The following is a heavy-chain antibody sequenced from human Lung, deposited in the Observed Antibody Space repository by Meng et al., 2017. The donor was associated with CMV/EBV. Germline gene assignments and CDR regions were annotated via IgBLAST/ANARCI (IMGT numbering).Heavy chain of an antibody. CDR1: GGSISSYY. Sequence: SLTCPVSGGSISSYYWSWIRQPPGKGLEWIGYIYYSGSTNYNPALKSRVTISVDTSKNQFSLKLSSVTAADTAVYYCARNSPAAPHYYYYGMDVWGQGTXVTVSS. D-gene: IGHD2-2*01. J-gene: IGHJ6*02. V-gene: IGHV4-59*01. CDR3: ARNSPAAPHYYYYGMDV. CDR2: IYYSGST.